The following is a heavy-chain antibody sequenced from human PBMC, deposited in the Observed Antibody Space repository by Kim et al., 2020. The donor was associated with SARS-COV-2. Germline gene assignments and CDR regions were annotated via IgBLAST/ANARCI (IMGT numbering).Heavy chain of an antibody. J-gene: IGHJ4*02. CDR2: IIPIFGTA. CDR1: GGTFSSYA. D-gene: IGHD2-2*01. V-gene: IGHV1-69*13. CDR3: ARDRHCSSTSCYGPYFDY. Sequence: SVKVSCKASGGTFSSYAISWVRQAPGQGLEWMGGIIPIFGTANYAQKFQGRVTITADESTSTAYMELSSLRSEDTAVYYCARDRHCSSTSCYGPYFDYWGQGTLVTVSS.